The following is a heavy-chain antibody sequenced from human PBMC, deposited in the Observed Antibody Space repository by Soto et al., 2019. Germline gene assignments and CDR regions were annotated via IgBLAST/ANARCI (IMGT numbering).Heavy chain of an antibody. Sequence: QVQLVQSGAEVKKPGSSVKVSCKASGGTFSSYTISWVRQAPGQGLEWMGRIIPILGIANYAQKFQGRVTITADKSTSTAYMELSSLRSEDTAVYYCARSPAGVAVAYQNYFDYWGQGTLVTVSS. D-gene: IGHD6-19*01. CDR3: ARSPAGVAVAYQNYFDY. CDR2: IIPILGIA. CDR1: GGTFSSYT. V-gene: IGHV1-69*02. J-gene: IGHJ4*02.